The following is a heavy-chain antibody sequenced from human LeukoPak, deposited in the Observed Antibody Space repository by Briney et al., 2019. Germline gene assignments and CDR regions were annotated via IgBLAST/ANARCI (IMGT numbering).Heavy chain of an antibody. CDR2: ISSSGSTI. J-gene: IGHJ5*02. V-gene: IGHV3-48*03. CDR1: GFTFSSYE. CDR3: ARDEGGWFDP. Sequence: GGSLRLSCAASGFTFSSYETNWVRQAPGKGLEWVSYISSSGSTIYYADSVKGRFTISRDNAKNSLYLQMNSLRAEDTAVYYCARDEGGWFDPWGQGTLVTVSS.